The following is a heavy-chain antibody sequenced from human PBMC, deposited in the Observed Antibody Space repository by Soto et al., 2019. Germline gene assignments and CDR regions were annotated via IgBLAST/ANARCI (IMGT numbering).Heavy chain of an antibody. CDR1: GYTFTSYG. J-gene: IGHJ5*02. CDR3: ARGDIVLVPAAMPQRWFDP. Sequence: ASVKVSCKASGYTFTSYGISWVRQAPGQGLEWMGWISAYNGNTNYAQKLQGRVTMTTDTSTSTAYMELRSLRSDDTAVYYCARGDIVLVPAAMPQRWFDPWGQGTLVTVSS. CDR2: ISAYNGNT. V-gene: IGHV1-18*01. D-gene: IGHD2-2*01.